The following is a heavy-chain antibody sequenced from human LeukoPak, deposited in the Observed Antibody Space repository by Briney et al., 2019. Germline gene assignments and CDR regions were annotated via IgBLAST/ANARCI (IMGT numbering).Heavy chain of an antibody. J-gene: IGHJ4*02. CDR3: ARDPIGSRWPYYFDY. V-gene: IGHV1-3*01. D-gene: IGHD6-13*01. CDR2: INAGNGNT. Sequence: GASVKDSCKASGYTFTTYAMHWVRQAPGQRLEWMGWINAGNGNTKYSQKFQARVTITRDTSASTAYMELSSLRSEDTAVYYCARDPIGSRWPYYFDYWGQGTLVTVSS. CDR1: GYTFTTYA.